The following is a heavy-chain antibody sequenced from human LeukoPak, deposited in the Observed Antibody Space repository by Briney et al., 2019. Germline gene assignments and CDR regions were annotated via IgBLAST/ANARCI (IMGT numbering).Heavy chain of an antibody. CDR3: VKDRKIVVAPGHGFDI. CDR2: VRYDDTNQ. V-gene: IGHV3-30*02. CDR1: GFTFNNYG. Sequence: GGLLRLVCAASGFTFNNYGMHWVRQGPGQGLEWLASVRYDDTNQYYARSVFGRFTISRDNSKRTIYLQMSSLRPEDTAVYYCVKDRKIVVAPGHGFDIWGQGIMVIVSS. J-gene: IGHJ3*02. D-gene: IGHD3-16*02.